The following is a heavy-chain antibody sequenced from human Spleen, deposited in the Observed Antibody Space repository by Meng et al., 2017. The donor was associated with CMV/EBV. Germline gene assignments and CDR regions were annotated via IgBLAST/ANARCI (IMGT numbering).Heavy chain of an antibody. CDR2: ANPHSGGT. CDR3: ARSTRGYDPDFDH. D-gene: IGHD5-12*01. CDR1: GFTFTDYY. J-gene: IGHJ4*02. Sequence: ASVKVSCKTSGFTFTDYYLHWLRQAPGQGIEWMGWANPHSGGTNYAQRFQGRLTVARDAPINTAYMELNKLTYEDAAFYFCARSTRGYDPDFDHWGQGTLVTVSS. V-gene: IGHV1-2*02.